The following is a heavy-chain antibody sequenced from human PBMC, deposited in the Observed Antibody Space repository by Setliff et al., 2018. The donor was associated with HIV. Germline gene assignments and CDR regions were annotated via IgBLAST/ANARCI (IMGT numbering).Heavy chain of an antibody. V-gene: IGHV1-3*01. CDR1: GYTFSNYA. CDR3: ARDGGPGSGWGDYSYYFSMDV. CDR2: ISAGNCNT. J-gene: IGHJ6*03. D-gene: IGHD6-19*01. Sequence: ASVKVSCKASGYTFSNYAMQWVRQAPGQRLEWMGWISAGNCNTKYSQTFQDRVTITRDTSASTVYMELGSLRSEDTAIYYCARDGGPGSGWGDYSYYFSMDVWGKGTTVTVS.